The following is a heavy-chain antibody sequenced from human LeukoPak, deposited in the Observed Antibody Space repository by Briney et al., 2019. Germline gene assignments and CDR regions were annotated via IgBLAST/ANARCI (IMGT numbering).Heavy chain of an antibody. Sequence: SQTLSLTCAISGDSVSSNSAAWNWIRQSPSRGLEWLGRTYYRSKWYNDYAVSVKSRITINPDTSKNQFSLQLNSVTPEDTAVYYCARGMITFGGVIVTPIDHWGQGTLVTVSS. CDR2: TYYRSKWYN. CDR1: GDSVSSNSAA. J-gene: IGHJ4*02. CDR3: ARGMITFGGVIVTPIDH. V-gene: IGHV6-1*01. D-gene: IGHD3-16*02.